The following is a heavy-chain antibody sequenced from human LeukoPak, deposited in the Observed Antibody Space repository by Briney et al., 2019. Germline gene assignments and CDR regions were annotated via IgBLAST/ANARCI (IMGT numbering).Heavy chain of an antibody. V-gene: IGHV3-13*01. CDR2: IGTAGDT. CDR1: GFTFSSYD. Sequence: PGGSLRLSCAASGFTFSSYDMHWVRQATGKGLEWVSAIGTAGDTYYPGSVKGRFTISRENAKNSSYLQMNSLRAGDTAVYYCARSSDGSGSYYKHYGMDVWGQGTTVTVSS. CDR3: ARSSDGSGSYYKHYGMDV. J-gene: IGHJ6*02. D-gene: IGHD3-10*01.